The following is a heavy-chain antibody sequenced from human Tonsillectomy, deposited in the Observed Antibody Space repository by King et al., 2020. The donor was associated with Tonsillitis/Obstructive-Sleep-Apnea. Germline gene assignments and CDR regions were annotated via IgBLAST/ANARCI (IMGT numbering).Heavy chain of an antibody. J-gene: IGHJ4*02. V-gene: IGHV1-46*01. Sequence: QLVQSGAEVKKPGASVKVSCKASGYTFTSYYMHWVRQAPGQGLEWMGIINPSGGSTSYAQKFQGRVTMTRDTSTSTVYMELSSLRTEDTAVYYCARGWRSCIVVVVAATRAPFDYWGQGTLVTVSS. CDR1: GYTFTSYY. CDR2: INPSGGST. D-gene: IGHD2-15*01. CDR3: ARGWRSCIVVVVAATRAPFDY.